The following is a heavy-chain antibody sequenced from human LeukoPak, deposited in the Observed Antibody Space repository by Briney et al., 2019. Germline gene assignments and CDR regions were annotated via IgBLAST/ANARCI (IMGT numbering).Heavy chain of an antibody. J-gene: IGHJ4*02. CDR3: ARERYSSGWHGRRYFDY. Sequence: SETLSLTCAVYGGSFSSYYWSWIRQPPGKGLEWIGYIYYSGSTNYNPSLKSRVTISVDTSKNQFSLKLSSVTAADTAVYYCARERYSSGWHGRRYFDYWGQGTLVTVSS. CDR2: IYYSGST. V-gene: IGHV4-59*01. CDR1: GGSFSSYY. D-gene: IGHD6-19*01.